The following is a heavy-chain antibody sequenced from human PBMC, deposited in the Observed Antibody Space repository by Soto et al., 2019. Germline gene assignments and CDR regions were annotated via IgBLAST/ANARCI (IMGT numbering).Heavy chain of an antibody. CDR1: GGTFTTYA. J-gene: IGHJ6*02. CDR2: IIPIFATA. Sequence: QVHLVQSGAEVKKPGSSVKVSCKASGGTFTTYAISWVRQAPGQGLEWMGGIIPIFATANYAQKFQGRVTXSXGXPXXTGYMELSSLRSEDRAVYYCAGGGWSPFGVVIRSRHSGMDVWGQGTTVTVSS. D-gene: IGHD3-3*01. CDR3: AGGGWSPFGVVIRSRHSGMDV. V-gene: IGHV1-69*05.